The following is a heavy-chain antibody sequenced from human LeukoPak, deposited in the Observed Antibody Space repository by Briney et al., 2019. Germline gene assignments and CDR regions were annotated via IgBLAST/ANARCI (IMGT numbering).Heavy chain of an antibody. CDR1: GFTFSSYS. CDR2: FDPEDGET. Sequence: PGGSLRLSCAASGFTFSSYSMNWVRQAPGKGLEWMGGFDPEDGETIYAQKFQGRVTMTEDTSTDTAYMELSSLRTEDTAVYYCAKDEVTRGYYYVDVWGKGTTVAVSS. V-gene: IGHV1-24*01. CDR3: AKDEVTRGYYYVDV. D-gene: IGHD4-11*01. J-gene: IGHJ6*03.